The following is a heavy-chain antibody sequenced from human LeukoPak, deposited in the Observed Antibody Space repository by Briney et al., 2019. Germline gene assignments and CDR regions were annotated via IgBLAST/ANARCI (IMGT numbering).Heavy chain of an antibody. V-gene: IGHV3-21*01. CDR2: ISSSSSYI. J-gene: IGHJ4*02. CDR1: GFTFSSYS. Sequence: PGGSLRLSCAASGFTFSSYSMNWVRQAPGKGLEWVSSISSSSSYIYYADSVKGRLTISRDNAKNSLYLQMNSLRAEDTAVYYCASKRSGGYNYWGQGTMVTVSS. D-gene: IGHD5-18*01. CDR3: ASKRSGGYNY.